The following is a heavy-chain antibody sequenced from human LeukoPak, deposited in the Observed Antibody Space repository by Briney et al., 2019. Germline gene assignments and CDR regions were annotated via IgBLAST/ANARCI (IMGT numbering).Heavy chain of an antibody. D-gene: IGHD4-11*01. Sequence: PGGSLRLSCAASGFTFSSYAMHWVRQAPGKGLEWVAVISYDGSNKYYADSVKGRFTISRDNSKNTLYLQMNSLRAEGTAVYYCARSDYSNYYFDYWGQGTLVTVSS. J-gene: IGHJ4*02. CDR3: ARSDYSNYYFDY. V-gene: IGHV3-30*01. CDR2: ISYDGSNK. CDR1: GFTFSSYA.